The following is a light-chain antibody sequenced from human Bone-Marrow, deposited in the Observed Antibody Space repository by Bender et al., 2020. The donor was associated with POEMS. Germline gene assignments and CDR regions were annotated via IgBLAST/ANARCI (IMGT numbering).Light chain of an antibody. CDR3: SSYAGNNNYV. Sequence: QSALTQPASVSGSPGQSITISCTGSSSDVGRYDLVSWYQQHPGIAPKLMIYDVNKRPSGVPGRFSGSKSGNTASLTVSGLQAEDDGDYYCSSYAGNNNYVFGTGTKVTVL. V-gene: IGLV2-23*02. CDR1: SSDVGRYDL. J-gene: IGLJ1*01. CDR2: DVN.